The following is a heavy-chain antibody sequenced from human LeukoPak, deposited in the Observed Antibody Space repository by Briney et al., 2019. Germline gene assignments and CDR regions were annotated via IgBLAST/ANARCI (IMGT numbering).Heavy chain of an antibody. CDR3: ARYCSSTSCYKGNDAFDI. CDR1: GGSFSGYY. J-gene: IGHJ3*02. D-gene: IGHD2-2*02. V-gene: IGHV4-34*01. Sequence: ASETLSLTCAVYGGSFSGYYWSWIRQPPGKGLEWIGEINHSGSTNYNPSLKSRVTISVDTSKNHFSLKLSSVTAADTAVYYCARYCSSTSCYKGNDAFDIWGQGTMVTVSS. CDR2: INHSGST.